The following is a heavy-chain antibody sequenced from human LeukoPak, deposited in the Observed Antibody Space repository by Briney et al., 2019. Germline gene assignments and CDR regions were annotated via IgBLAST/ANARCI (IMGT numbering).Heavy chain of an antibody. CDR3: ARDPTTGSLSFDY. Sequence: ASVEVSCKASGYSFTNYDISWGRQAPGPGLELMGWISPNNGDTEYAQKLQGRLTMTTDTSTNTAYMELRSLRSDDTAVYYCARDPTTGSLSFDYWGQGTLVTVSS. J-gene: IGHJ4*02. CDR2: ISPNNGDT. D-gene: IGHD4-17*01. V-gene: IGHV1-18*01. CDR1: GYSFTNYD.